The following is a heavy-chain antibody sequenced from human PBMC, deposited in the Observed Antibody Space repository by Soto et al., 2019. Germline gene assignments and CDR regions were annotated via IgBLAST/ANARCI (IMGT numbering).Heavy chain of an antibody. D-gene: IGHD5-12*01. Sequence: PVKVSCKASVGTLSSDTISRGRQTPGQGLEWMGRIIPILGIANYAQKFQGRVTITADKSTSTAYMELSSLRSEDTAVYYCARDRDEYSGYDYVNYYGMDVWGQGTTVTVS. J-gene: IGHJ6*02. CDR3: ARDRDEYSGYDYVNYYGMDV. CDR2: IIPILGIA. CDR1: VGTLSSDT. V-gene: IGHV1-69*04.